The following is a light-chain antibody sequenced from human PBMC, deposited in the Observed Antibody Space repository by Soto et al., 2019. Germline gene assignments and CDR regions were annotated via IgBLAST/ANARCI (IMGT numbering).Light chain of an antibody. J-gene: IGKJ1*01. CDR2: DAS. Sequence: DIQMTQSPSTLSASVRDRVTITCRASQTINSWLAWYQQKPGKAPNLLIYDASSLESGVPSRFSGSGSGTEFTLTISSLQPDDFATYYCQQYNSYSQTFGQGTKVDIK. CDR1: QTINSW. V-gene: IGKV1-5*01. CDR3: QQYNSYSQT.